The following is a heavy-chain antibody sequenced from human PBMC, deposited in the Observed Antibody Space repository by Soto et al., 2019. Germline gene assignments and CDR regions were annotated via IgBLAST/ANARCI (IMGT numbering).Heavy chain of an antibody. CDR3: ARDGYSGSYRHRGGWYFDL. Sequence: GGSLRLSCAASGFTFSSYSMNWVRQAPGKGLEWVSSISSSSSYIYYADSVKGRFTISRDNAKNSLYLQMNSLRAEDTAVYYCARDGYSGSYRHRGGWYFDLWGRGTLVTVSS. CDR2: ISSSSSYI. CDR1: GFTFSSYS. J-gene: IGHJ2*01. D-gene: IGHD1-26*01. V-gene: IGHV3-21*01.